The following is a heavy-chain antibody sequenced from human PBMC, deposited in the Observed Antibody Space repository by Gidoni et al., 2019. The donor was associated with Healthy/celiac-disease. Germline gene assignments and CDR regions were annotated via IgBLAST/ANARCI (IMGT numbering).Heavy chain of an antibody. D-gene: IGHD6-19*01. Sequence: QVQLQESRPGLVTPSQTLSLTCTVSGGSISIGSYYWSWIRQPAGKGMEWIGRIYTSGSTNYNPSLKSRVTISVDTSKNQFSLKLSSVTAADTAVYYCARGGDRQWLEYRFDYWGQGTLVTVSS. CDR2: IYTSGST. CDR1: GGSISIGSYY. CDR3: ARGGDRQWLEYRFDY. V-gene: IGHV4-61*02. J-gene: IGHJ4*02.